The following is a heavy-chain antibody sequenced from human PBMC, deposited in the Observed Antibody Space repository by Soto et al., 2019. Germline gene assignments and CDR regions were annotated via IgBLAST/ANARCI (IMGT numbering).Heavy chain of an antibody. CDR3: ARDRGVVGATKFDP. D-gene: IGHD1-26*01. J-gene: IGHJ5*02. CDR2: INAGNGNT. CDR1: GYTFTNYA. V-gene: IGHV1-3*01. Sequence: ASVKVSCKASGYTFTNYAMHWVRQAPGQRLEWMGWINAGNGNTKYSQKFQDRVTITRDTSASTAYMELSSLRSEDTAVYYCARDRGVVGATKFDPWGQGTLVTVSS.